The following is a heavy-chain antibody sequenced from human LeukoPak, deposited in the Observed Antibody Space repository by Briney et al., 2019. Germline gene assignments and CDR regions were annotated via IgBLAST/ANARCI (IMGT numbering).Heavy chain of an antibody. D-gene: IGHD3-3*01. Sequence: ASVKVSCKASGYTFTGYYMHWVRQAPGQGLEWMGWINPNSGGTNYAQKFQGRVTMTRDASISTAYMELSRLRSDDTAVYYCARVKGLRFLEWLYSWFDPWGQGTLVTVSS. CDR2: INPNSGGT. CDR1: GYTFTGYY. V-gene: IGHV1-2*02. J-gene: IGHJ5*02. CDR3: ARVKGLRFLEWLYSWFDP.